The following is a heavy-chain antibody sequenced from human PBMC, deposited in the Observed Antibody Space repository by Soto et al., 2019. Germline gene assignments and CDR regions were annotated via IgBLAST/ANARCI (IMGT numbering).Heavy chain of an antibody. V-gene: IGHV3-23*01. D-gene: IGHD3-9*01. Sequence: HPGGSLRLSCAASGFTFSSYAMSWVRQAPGKGLEWVSAISGSGGSTYYADSVKGRFTISRDNSKNTLYLQMNSLRAEDTAVYYCAKIIPYYDILTGYPPTASDYWGQGTLVTVSS. CDR3: AKIIPYYDILTGYPPTASDY. CDR2: ISGSGGST. CDR1: GFTFSSYA. J-gene: IGHJ4*02.